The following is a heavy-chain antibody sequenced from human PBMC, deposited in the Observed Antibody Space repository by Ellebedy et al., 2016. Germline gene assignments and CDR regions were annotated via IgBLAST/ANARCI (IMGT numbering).Heavy chain of an antibody. D-gene: IGHD5-24*01. Sequence: GESLKISCAASGFTFSNYWMGWVRQAPGKGLEWVANINQDGSETYYVDSVRGQFTISRDNAENSLFLQMKRLRADDTAVFYCARLINKYNCEIFDYWGQGILVTVSS. CDR3: ARLINKYNCEIFDY. CDR1: GFTFSNYW. J-gene: IGHJ4*02. CDR2: INQDGSET. V-gene: IGHV3-7*03.